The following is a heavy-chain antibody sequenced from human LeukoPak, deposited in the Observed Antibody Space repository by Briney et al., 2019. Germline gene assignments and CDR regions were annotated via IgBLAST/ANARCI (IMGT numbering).Heavy chain of an antibody. CDR1: GYTFASYD. V-gene: IGHV1-18*01. CDR3: ARDYPINYGDSHPDY. D-gene: IGHD4-17*01. J-gene: IGHJ4*02. CDR2: ISAYNGNT. Sequence: ASMKVSCKASGYTFASYDINWVRQAPGQGLEWMGRISAYNGNTNYAQKLQGRVTMTTDTSTSTAYMELRSLRSDDTAVYYCARDYPINYGDSHPDYWGQGTLVTVSS.